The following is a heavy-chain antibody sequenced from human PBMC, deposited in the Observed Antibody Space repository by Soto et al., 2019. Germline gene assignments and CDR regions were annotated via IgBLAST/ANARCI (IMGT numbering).Heavy chain of an antibody. D-gene: IGHD4-17*01. CDR2: IYPGDSDT. J-gene: IGHJ6*02. Sequence: GESLKISCKGSGYTFTNYWIVWVRQIPGKGLEWMGIIYPGDSDTRYSPSFQGQVTISADRSISTAYLQWGSLKASDTGMYYCARYPTLTDYFFHGMDVWGPGTTVTVSS. V-gene: IGHV5-51*01. CDR3: ARYPTLTDYFFHGMDV. CDR1: GYTFTNYW.